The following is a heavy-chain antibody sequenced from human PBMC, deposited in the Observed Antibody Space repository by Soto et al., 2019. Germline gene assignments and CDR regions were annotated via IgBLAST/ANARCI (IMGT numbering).Heavy chain of an antibody. V-gene: IGHV4-39*07. Sequence: PSETLSLTCSVSGGSISSSSYYWGWIRQPPGKGLEWIGSIYYSGSIYYNPSLKSRVTISVDTSKNQFSLKLTSVTAADTAVYYCARDKITGLFDYWGQGTLVTVSS. CDR2: IYYSGSI. J-gene: IGHJ4*02. CDR3: ARDKITGLFDY. CDR1: GGSISSSSYY. D-gene: IGHD2-8*02.